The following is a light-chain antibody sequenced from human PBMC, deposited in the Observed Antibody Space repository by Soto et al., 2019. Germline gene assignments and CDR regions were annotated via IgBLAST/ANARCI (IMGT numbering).Light chain of an antibody. CDR2: DIS. CDR3: QQYGSSPIT. V-gene: IGKV3-20*01. CDR1: QSVTSNY. Sequence: EIVLTQSPGSVSLSPGERATLSCRASQSVTSNYLAWYQQKPGQAPRLLIYDISNRAAGVPARFSGSGSGTDFTLTISRLEPEDFAVYYCQQYGSSPITFGQGTRLEIK. J-gene: IGKJ5*01.